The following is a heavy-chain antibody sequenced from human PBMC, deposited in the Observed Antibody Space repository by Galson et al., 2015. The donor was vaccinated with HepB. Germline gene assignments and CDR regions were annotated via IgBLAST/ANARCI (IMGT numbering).Heavy chain of an antibody. J-gene: IGHJ4*02. V-gene: IGHV3-23*01. CDR2: LSGNGYKT. D-gene: IGHD2-15*01. CDR3: ARDPFAYSGGH. Sequence: SLRLSCAASGFAFSTYAMSWVRQAPGKGLEWVSALSGNGYKTYYADSVRGRFTISRDNSKNTLYLQMNSLRAEDTAVYYCARDPFAYSGGHWGQRTLVTVSS. CDR1: GFAFSTYA.